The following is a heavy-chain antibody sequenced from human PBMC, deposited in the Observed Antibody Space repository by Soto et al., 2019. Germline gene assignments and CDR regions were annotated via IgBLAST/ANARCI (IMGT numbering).Heavy chain of an antibody. CDR2: IYPGDSDT. D-gene: IGHD3-9*01. J-gene: IGHJ4*02. CDR3: ASGNYDILTGYYQAFGY. Sequence: GESLKISCKGSGYSFTSYWIGWVRQMPGKGLEWMGIIYPGDSDTRYSPSFQGQVTISADKSISTAYLQWSSLKASDTAMYYCASGNYDILTGYYQAFGYWGQGTLVTVSS. CDR1: GYSFTSYW. V-gene: IGHV5-51*01.